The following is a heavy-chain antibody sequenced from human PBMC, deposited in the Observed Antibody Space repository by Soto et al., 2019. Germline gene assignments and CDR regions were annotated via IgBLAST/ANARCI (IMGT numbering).Heavy chain of an antibody. CDR2: ISSSSSTI. CDR1: GFTFSSYS. D-gene: IGHD2-21*02. J-gene: IGHJ6*02. Sequence: PGGSLRLSCAASGFTFSSYSMNWVRQAPGKGLEWVSYISSSSSTIYYADSVKGRFTISRDNAKNSLYLQMNSLRDEDTAVYYCARDLPAYCGGDCYSDGMDVWGQGTTVTVSS. CDR3: ARDLPAYCGGDCYSDGMDV. V-gene: IGHV3-48*02.